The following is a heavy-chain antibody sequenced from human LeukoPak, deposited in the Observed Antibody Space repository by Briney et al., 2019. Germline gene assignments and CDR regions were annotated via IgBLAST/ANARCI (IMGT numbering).Heavy chain of an antibody. V-gene: IGHV4-34*01. J-gene: IGHJ4*02. Sequence: SETLSLTCAVYGGSFSSYYWSWIRQPPGKGLEWIGEINHSGSTNYNPSLKSRVTISVDTSKNQFSLKLSSVTAADTAVYYCARRTVTTLGFDYWGQGTLVTVSS. D-gene: IGHD4-17*01. CDR2: INHSGST. CDR1: GGSFSSYY. CDR3: ARRTVTTLGFDY.